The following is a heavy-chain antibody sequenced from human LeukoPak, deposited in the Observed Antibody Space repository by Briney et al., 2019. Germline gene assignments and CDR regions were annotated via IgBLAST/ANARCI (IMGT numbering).Heavy chain of an antibody. D-gene: IGHD3-10*01. CDR1: GGSFSGYY. CDR3: ARQNMVRGVIGYYFDY. CDR2: INHSGST. V-gene: IGHV4-34*01. J-gene: IGHJ4*02. Sequence: PSETLSLTCAVYGGSFSGYYWSWIRQPPGKGLEWIGEINHSGSTNYNPSLKSRVTLSVDTSKNQFSLKLSSVTAADTAVYYCARQNMVRGVIGYYFDYWGQGTLVTVSS.